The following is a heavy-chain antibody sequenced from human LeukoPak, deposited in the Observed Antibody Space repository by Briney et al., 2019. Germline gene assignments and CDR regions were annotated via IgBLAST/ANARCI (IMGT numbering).Heavy chain of an antibody. J-gene: IGHJ1*01. CDR1: GFTFSNAR. CDR2: IKSKTDGGTT. V-gene: IGHV3-15*01. D-gene: IGHD3-9*01. CDR3: TTDLHYDILTGSYFQH. Sequence: GGSLRLSCAASGFTFSNARMSWVRQAPGKGLEWVGRIKSKTDGGTTDYAAPVKGRFTISRDDSKNTLYLQMNSLKTEDTAVYYCTTDLHYDILTGSYFQHWGQGTLVTVSS.